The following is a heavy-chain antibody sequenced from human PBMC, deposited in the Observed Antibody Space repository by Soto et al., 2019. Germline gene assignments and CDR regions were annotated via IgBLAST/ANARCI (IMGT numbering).Heavy chain of an antibody. D-gene: IGHD3-22*01. CDR2: INHSGST. CDR3: ARGLLYDSSGY. J-gene: IGHJ4*02. Sequence: PSETLSLTCAVYGGSFSGYYWSWIRQPPGKGLEWIGEINHSGSTNYNPSLKSRVTISVDTSKNQFSLKLSSVTAADTAVYYCARGLLYDSSGYWGQGTLVTVSS. CDR1: GGSFSGYY. V-gene: IGHV4-34*01.